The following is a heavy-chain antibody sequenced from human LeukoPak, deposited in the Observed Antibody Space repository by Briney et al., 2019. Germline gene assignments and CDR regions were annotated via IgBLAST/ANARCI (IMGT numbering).Heavy chain of an antibody. Sequence: GGSLRLSCAASGFIVNNNYMNWVRQAPGKGLEWVSVISSGGSTYYADSVKGRFTISRDNSKNTLYLQMNSLRVEDTAVYYCGRDLIGTAASWDCWGQGTLVTVSS. CDR2: ISSGGST. CDR1: GFIVNNNY. CDR3: GRDLIGTAASWDC. J-gene: IGHJ4*02. D-gene: IGHD6-25*01. V-gene: IGHV3-53*01.